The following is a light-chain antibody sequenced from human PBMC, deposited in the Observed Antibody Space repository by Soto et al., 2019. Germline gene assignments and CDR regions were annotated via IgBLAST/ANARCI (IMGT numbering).Light chain of an antibody. Sequence: QSVLTQPPSASGAPGQRVTISCSGSISKIGTNTVNWYQQLPGTAPKLLIYSNDQRPSGVPDRFSGSKSGTSASLAISGLQSEDEADYYCEAWADSIVVFGGGTKLTVL. J-gene: IGLJ2*01. CDR1: ISKIGTNT. CDR3: EAWADSIVV. CDR2: SND. V-gene: IGLV1-44*01.